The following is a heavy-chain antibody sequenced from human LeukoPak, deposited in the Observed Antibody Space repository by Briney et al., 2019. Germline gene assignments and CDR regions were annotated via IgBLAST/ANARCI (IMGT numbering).Heavy chain of an antibody. CDR2: IRYDGSNK. D-gene: IGHD3/OR15-3a*01. J-gene: IGHJ4*02. Sequence: GGSLRLSCAASGFTFSNYWMHWVRQAPGKGLEWVAFIRYDGSNKYYADSVKGRFTISRDNSKNTLYLQMNSLRAEDTAVYYCAKFWTGWALVDYWGQGTLVTVSS. CDR3: AKFWTGWALVDY. V-gene: IGHV3-30*02. CDR1: GFTFSNYW.